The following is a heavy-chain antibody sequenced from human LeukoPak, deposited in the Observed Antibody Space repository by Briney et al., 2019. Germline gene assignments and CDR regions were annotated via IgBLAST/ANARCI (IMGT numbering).Heavy chain of an antibody. CDR1: GGSFSGYY. D-gene: IGHD3-10*01. CDR2: INHSGST. V-gene: IGHV4-34*01. Sequence: PSETLSLTCAVYGGSFSGYYWSWIRQPPGKGLELIGEINHSGSTNYNPSLKSRVTISVDTSKNQFSLKLSSVTAADTAVYYCAKMGYYYGSGSHNGDYCYGMDVWGQGTTVTVSS. CDR3: AKMGYYYGSGSHNGDYCYGMDV. J-gene: IGHJ6*02.